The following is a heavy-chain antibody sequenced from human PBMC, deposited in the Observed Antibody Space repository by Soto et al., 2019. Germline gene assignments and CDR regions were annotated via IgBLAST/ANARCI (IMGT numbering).Heavy chain of an antibody. D-gene: IGHD6-19*01. CDR2: IYYSGST. V-gene: IGHV4-59*01. Sequence: SETLSLTCTVSGGSISSYYWGWIRQPPGKGLEWIGYIYYSGSTNYNPSLNSRVTISVDTSKNQFFLKLSSVTAADTAVYYCARTSSSGWTYYFDYWGQGTLVTVSS. CDR3: ARTSSSGWTYYFDY. J-gene: IGHJ4*02. CDR1: GGSISSYY.